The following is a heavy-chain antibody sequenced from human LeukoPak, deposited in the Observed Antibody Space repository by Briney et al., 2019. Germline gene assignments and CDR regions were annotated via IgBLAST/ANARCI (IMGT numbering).Heavy chain of an antibody. D-gene: IGHD6-6*01. J-gene: IGHJ4*02. CDR1: GYTXTSYG. Sequence: ASVKVSCKASGYTXTSYGISGVRQAPGQGLEWMGWNSAYNGNTKYAQKLQDRVTMTTDTSTTTAYMEVRSLTSDDTAVYYCARGSAMAQKQLVRHFDSWGQGTLVIVSS. CDR3: ARGSAMAQKQLVRHFDS. CDR2: NSAYNGNT. V-gene: IGHV1-18*01.